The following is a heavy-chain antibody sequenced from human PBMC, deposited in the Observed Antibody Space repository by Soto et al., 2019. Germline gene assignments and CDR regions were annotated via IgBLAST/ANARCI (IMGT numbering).Heavy chain of an antibody. V-gene: IGHV1-2*02. CDR2: INPNSGGT. Sequence: ASVKVSCKACGYSFTGYYMHWVRQAPGQGLEWMGWINPNSGGTNYAQKFQGRVTMTSETSISTAYMELSRLRSADTAVYYCAISVLRYFDWTPTHAYYFDYWGQGALVTVSS. D-gene: IGHD3-9*01. J-gene: IGHJ4*02. CDR1: GYSFTGYY. CDR3: AISVLRYFDWTPTHAYYFDY.